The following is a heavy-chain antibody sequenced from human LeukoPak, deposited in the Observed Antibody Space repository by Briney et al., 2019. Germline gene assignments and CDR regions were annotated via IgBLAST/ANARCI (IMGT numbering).Heavy chain of an antibody. Sequence: GGSLRLSCAASGFTFSTYSMNWVRQAPGKGLEWVSSISSGSGSIYYADSVKGRFTISRDNAKNSLYLQMNSLRAEDTAVYYCARDSGSYYAFDYWGQGTLVTVSS. V-gene: IGHV3-21*01. CDR1: GFTFSTYS. CDR3: ARDSGSYYAFDY. J-gene: IGHJ4*02. CDR2: ISSGSGSI. D-gene: IGHD1-26*01.